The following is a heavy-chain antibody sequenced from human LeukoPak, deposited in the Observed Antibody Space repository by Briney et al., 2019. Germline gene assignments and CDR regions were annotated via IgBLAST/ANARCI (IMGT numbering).Heavy chain of an antibody. CDR3: AIQITMIVVVPYFDY. CDR1: GLTLRDYY. Sequence: PGGSLRLSCAASGLTLRDYYMTWIPQAPGKGLEWVAYISSSGSTIYSADSVKGRFTVSRDNAKNSLFLHMNSLRAEDTAIYYCAIQITMIVVVPYFDYWGQGTLVTVSS. J-gene: IGHJ4*02. D-gene: IGHD3-22*01. CDR2: ISSSGSTI. V-gene: IGHV3-11*04.